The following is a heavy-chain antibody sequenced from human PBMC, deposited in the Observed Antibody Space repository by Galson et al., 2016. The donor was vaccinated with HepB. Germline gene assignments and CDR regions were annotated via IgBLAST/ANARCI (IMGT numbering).Heavy chain of an antibody. Sequence: SLRLSCAASGFTVGNTYMAWVRHFPGKGLESVAVILSGGTTFYADSAQGRFTISRDDSKNTLYLQMRSLRSEDTALYYCARDSGYNEHGGFDNWGQGTLVTVSS. CDR2: ILSGGTT. V-gene: IGHV3-66*02. CDR1: GFTVGNTY. D-gene: IGHD5-24*01. J-gene: IGHJ4*02. CDR3: ARDSGYNEHGGFDN.